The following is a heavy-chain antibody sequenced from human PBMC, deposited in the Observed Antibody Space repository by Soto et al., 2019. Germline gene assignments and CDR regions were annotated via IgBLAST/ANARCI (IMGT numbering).Heavy chain of an antibody. V-gene: IGHV1-69*02. Sequence: QVQLVQSGAEVKKPGSSVKVSCKASGGTFSSYTISWVRQAPGQALEWLGRIIPILGIANYAQKFQRRVTISADKSTSTAYMELSSLRSEDTAVYYCAASLGGGYSGYDYFDYWGQGTLVTVSS. J-gene: IGHJ4*02. D-gene: IGHD5-12*01. CDR2: IIPILGIA. CDR1: GGTFSSYT. CDR3: AASLGGGYSGYDYFDY.